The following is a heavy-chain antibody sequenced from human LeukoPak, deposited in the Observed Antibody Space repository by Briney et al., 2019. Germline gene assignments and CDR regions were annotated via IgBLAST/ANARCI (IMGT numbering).Heavy chain of an antibody. CDR1: GGSFSGYY. D-gene: IGHD6-13*01. CDR2: INHSGST. J-gene: IGHJ5*02. CDR3: AREGIAAAGTPWFDP. V-gene: IGHV4-34*01. Sequence: SETLSLTCAVYGGSFSGYYWSWIRQPPGKGLEWIGEINHSGSTNYNPSLKSRVTISVDTSKNQFSLKLSSVTAADTAVYYCAREGIAAAGTPWFDPWGQGTLVTVSS.